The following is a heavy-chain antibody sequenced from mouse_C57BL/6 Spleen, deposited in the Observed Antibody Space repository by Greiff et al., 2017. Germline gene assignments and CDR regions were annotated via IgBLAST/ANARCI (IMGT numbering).Heavy chain of an antibody. D-gene: IGHD2-1*01. CDR3: ARLDYYGNKLGFGY. CDR2: IYPGDGDT. Sequence: QLKESGPELVKPGASVKISCKASGYAFSSSWMNWVKQRPGKGLEWIGRIYPGDGDTNYNGKFKGKATLTADKSSSTAYMQLSSLTSEDSAVYFCARLDYYGNKLGFGYWGQGTTLTVSS. CDR1: GYAFSSSW. J-gene: IGHJ2*01. V-gene: IGHV1-82*01.